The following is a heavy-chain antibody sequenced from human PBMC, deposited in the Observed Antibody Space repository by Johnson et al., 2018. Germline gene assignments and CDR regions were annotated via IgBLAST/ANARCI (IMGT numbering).Heavy chain of an antibody. Sequence: VQLVESGGGLVKPGGSLRLSCAASGFTFSNAWMSWVRQAPGKGLEWVGRIKSKTDGGTTDYAAPVKGRFTISSDDSKKTLYLQMNSLKTEDRAVYYCTDMRGLTTFVAFDIWGQGTMVTVSS. CDR1: GFTFSNAW. J-gene: IGHJ3*02. D-gene: IGHD4-17*01. V-gene: IGHV3-15*01. CDR3: TDMRGLTTFVAFDI. CDR2: IKSKTDGGTT.